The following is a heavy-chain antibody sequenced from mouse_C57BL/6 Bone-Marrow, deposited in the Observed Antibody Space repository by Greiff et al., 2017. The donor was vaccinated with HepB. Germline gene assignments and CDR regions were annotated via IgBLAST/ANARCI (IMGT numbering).Heavy chain of an antibody. CDR2: INPYNGGT. V-gene: IGHV1-19*01. CDR1: GYTFTDYY. J-gene: IGHJ4*01. D-gene: IGHD2-1*01. CDR3: ARDGNYFYAMDY. Sequence: EVQLQQSGPVLVKPGASVKMSCKASGYTFTDYYMNWVKQSHGKSLEWIGVINPYNGGTSYNQKFKGKATLTVDKSSSTAYMELNSLTSEDSAVYYCARDGNYFYAMDYWGQGTSVTVSS.